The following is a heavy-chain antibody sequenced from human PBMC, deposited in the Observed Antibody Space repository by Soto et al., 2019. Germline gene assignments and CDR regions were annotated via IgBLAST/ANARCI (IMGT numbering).Heavy chain of an antibody. Sequence: SETLSLTCTVSGGSISSYYWSWIRQPPGKGLEWIGYIYYSGSTNYNPSLKSRVTISVDTSKNQFSLKLSSVTAADTAVYYCARVQATSYYDFWSGYPEGGMDVWGKGTTVT. CDR2: IYYSGST. J-gene: IGHJ6*04. CDR1: GGSISSYY. V-gene: IGHV4-59*01. CDR3: ARVQATSYYDFWSGYPEGGMDV. D-gene: IGHD3-3*01.